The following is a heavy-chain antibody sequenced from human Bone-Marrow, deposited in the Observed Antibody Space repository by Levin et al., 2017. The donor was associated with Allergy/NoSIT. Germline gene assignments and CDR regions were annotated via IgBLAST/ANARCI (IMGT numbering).Heavy chain of an antibody. V-gene: IGHV3-53*01. D-gene: IGHD1-26*01. CDR2: IYSGGSA. J-gene: IGHJ5*02. CDR3: ARPRDGGRYFGDFDP. CDR1: GFTVSNNF. Sequence: AGGSLRLSCAVSGFTVSNNFMSWVRQAPGKGLEWVSVIYSGGSAYYADSVKGRFTITRDPSTNTLYLQMNSLRAEDTAVYYCARPRDGGRYFGDFDPWGQGTLVTVSS.